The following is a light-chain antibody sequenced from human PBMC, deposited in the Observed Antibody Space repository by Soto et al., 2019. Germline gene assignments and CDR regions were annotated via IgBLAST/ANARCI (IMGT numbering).Light chain of an antibody. CDR2: EVR. Sequence: QSALTQPASVSGSPGQSITISCTGTSGDVGGYNYVSWYQQHPGKAPKLMIYEVRNRPSGVSNRFSGSKSGNTASLTVSGLQAEDEADYHCSSYISDNTYVFGTGTKVTVL. CDR3: SSYISDNTYV. CDR1: SGDVGGYNY. V-gene: IGLV2-14*01. J-gene: IGLJ1*01.